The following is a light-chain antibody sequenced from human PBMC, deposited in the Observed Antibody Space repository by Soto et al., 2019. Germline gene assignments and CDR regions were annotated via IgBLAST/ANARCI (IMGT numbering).Light chain of an antibody. CDR3: QEYNRWPPEFI. CDR2: EAS. Sequence: ELVMTQSPASLSASPGETVTLSCRATQTAYKNLAWYQQKPGQAPRLLIFEASTRATGLPARFSGSGSVTEFTLTISSLQSEDSAIYYCQEYNRWPPEFIFGPGTRLESK. V-gene: IGKV3-15*01. CDR1: QTAYKN. J-gene: IGKJ2*01.